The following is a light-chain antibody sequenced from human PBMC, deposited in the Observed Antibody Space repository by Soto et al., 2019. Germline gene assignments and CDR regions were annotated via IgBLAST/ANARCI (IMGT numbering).Light chain of an antibody. CDR1: QSVSSRN. V-gene: IGKV3-20*01. Sequence: EIVLTQSPGTLSLSPGERATLSCRASQSVSSRNLAWYQQKPGQAPRLLISGASSRATGIPVRFSGSGSATDFTLTISRLEPEDSAVYYCQQYGSSPPITFGQGTRLEIK. J-gene: IGKJ5*01. CDR3: QQYGSSPPIT. CDR2: GAS.